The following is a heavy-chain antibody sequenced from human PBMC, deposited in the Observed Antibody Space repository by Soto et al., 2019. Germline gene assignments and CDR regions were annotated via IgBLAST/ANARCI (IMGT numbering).Heavy chain of an antibody. CDR2: ISAYNGNT. V-gene: IGHV1-18*01. J-gene: IGHJ6*02. CDR3: ARGGRHDSSGYYLPFSGMDV. CDR1: GYTFTSYG. Sequence: QVQLVQSGAEVKKPGASVKVSCKASGYTFTSYGISWVRQAPGQGLEWMGWISAYNGNTNYAQKLQGRVTMTTDTSTSTAYMELRSLRSDDTAVYYCARGGRHDSSGYYLPFSGMDVWGQGTSVTVFS. D-gene: IGHD3-22*01.